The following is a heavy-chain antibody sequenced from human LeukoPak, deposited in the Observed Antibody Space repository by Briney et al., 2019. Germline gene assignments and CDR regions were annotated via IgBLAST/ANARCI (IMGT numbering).Heavy chain of an antibody. V-gene: IGHV2-70*11. J-gene: IGHJ4*02. CDR2: IDWDDDK. CDR1: GFSLSTSGMC. Sequence: SGPALVKPTQTLTLTCTFSGFSLSTSGMCVSWIRQPPGKALEWLARIDWDDDKYYSTSLKTRLTISKDTSKNQVVLTMTNMDPVDTATYYCARGAVVAAAGSSTIYYFDYWGQGTLVTVSS. CDR3: ARGAVVAAAGSSTIYYFDY. D-gene: IGHD6-13*01.